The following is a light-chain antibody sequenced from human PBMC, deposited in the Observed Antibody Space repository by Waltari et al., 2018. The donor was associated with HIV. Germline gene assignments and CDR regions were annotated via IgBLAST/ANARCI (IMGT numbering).Light chain of an antibody. J-gene: IGLJ3*02. CDR3: QTWGTGIRV. CDR2: LNSDGSH. Sequence: QLVLTQSPSASASLGASVKLTCTLSSGHSSYAIAWHQQQPEKGPRYLMKLNSDGSHSKGDGIPVRFSGSSSGAERYLTISSLQSEDRADYYCQTWGTGIRVFGGGTKLTVL. V-gene: IGLV4-69*01. CDR1: SGHSSYA.